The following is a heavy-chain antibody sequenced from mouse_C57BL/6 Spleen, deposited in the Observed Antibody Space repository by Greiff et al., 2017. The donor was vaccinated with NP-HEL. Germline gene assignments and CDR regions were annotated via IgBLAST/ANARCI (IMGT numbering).Heavy chain of an antibody. V-gene: IGHV5-16*01. D-gene: IGHD1-1*01. CDR2: INYDGSST. Sequence: EVKLMESEGGLVQPGSSMKLSCTASGFTFSDYYMAWVRQVPEKGLEWVANINYDGSSTYYLDSLKSRFIISRDNAKNILYLQMSSLKSEDTATYYCAREEFITTSYWFDYWGQGTTLTVSS. J-gene: IGHJ2*01. CDR3: AREEFITTSYWFDY. CDR1: GFTFSDYY.